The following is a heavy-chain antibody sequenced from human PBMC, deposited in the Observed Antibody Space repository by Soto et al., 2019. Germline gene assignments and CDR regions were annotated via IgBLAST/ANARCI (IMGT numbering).Heavy chain of an antibody. CDR1: GFTVSDS. V-gene: IGHV3-53*01. J-gene: IGHJ4*02. D-gene: IGHD6-19*01. CDR2: IHSDGST. Sequence: PGGSLRLSCSVAGFTVSDSMSWVRQAPGKGLECVSFIHSDGSTHYTDSVRGRFTISRDNSKNTLYLQMDRLRVDDTAVYFCARDASGPFDYWGQGTLVTGSS. CDR3: ARDASGPFDY.